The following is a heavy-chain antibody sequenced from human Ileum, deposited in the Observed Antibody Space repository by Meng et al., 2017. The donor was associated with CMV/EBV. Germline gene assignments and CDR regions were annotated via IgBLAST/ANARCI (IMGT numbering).Heavy chain of an antibody. CDR2: INWNGGTT. V-gene: IGHV3-20*03. Sequence: ASGFTFDEYGMIWVRQGPGKGLEWVSGINWNGGTTTYADSVMGRFTISRDNAKNSLHLQMNSLSAEDTAFYYCARGDYYDSSGYYSSWGQGTLVTVSS. CDR3: ARGDYYDSSGYYSS. J-gene: IGHJ4*02. D-gene: IGHD3-22*01. CDR1: GFTFDEYG.